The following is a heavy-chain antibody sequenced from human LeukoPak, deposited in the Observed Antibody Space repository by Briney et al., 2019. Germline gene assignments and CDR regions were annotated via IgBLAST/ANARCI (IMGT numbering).Heavy chain of an antibody. J-gene: IGHJ4*02. CDR2: ISSNGGST. D-gene: IGHD3-22*01. V-gene: IGHV3-64*01. CDR3: ARDYYYDSRGYYYGADY. Sequence: GGSLRLSCAASGFTFSSYGMHWVRQAPGKGLEYVSAISSNGGSTYYANSVKGRFTISRDNSKNTLYLQMVSLRAEDMAVYYCARDYYYDSRGYYYGADYWGQGTLVTVSS. CDR1: GFTFSSYG.